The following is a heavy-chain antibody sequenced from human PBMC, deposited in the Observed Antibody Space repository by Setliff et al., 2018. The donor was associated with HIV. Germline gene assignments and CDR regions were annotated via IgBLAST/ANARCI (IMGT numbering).Heavy chain of an antibody. CDR2: INWNSGTI. CDR1: GFTFDDYA. Sequence: SLRLSCAASGFTFDDYAMHWGRQAPGKGLEWVSGINWNSGTIAYADFVKGRFTISRDNTKTFVFLEMTNLRPEDTALYYCARYTGGWYYFDYWGQGILVTVSS. J-gene: IGHJ4*02. CDR3: ARYTGGWYYFDY. V-gene: IGHV3-9*01. D-gene: IGHD6-19*01.